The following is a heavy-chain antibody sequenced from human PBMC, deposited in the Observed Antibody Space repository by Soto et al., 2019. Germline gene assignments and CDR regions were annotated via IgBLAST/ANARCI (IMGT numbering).Heavy chain of an antibody. CDR2: IKHDGTET. CDR3: ARYSGWFIEY. J-gene: IGHJ4*02. V-gene: IGHV3-7*05. CDR1: GFIFSRHW. D-gene: IGHD1-26*01. Sequence: VQLVESGGDLVRPGGSLRLSCAASGFIFSRHWMTWVRQAPGKGLEWVANIKHDGTETYLVDSVRGRLTISRDNAKNSVYLQMNSLRVEDTAVYYCARYSGWFIEYWGQGTLVTVSS.